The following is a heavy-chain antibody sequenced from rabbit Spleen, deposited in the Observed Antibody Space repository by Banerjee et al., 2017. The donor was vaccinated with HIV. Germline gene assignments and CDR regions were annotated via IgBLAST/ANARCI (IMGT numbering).Heavy chain of an antibody. D-gene: IGHD8-1*01. CDR2: IYAGKGST. CDR1: GFTLSSYW. CDR3: ARDGAGGSYFAL. J-gene: IGHJ4*01. Sequence: QEQLEESGGGLVKPGASLTLTCTASGFTLSSYWMSWVRQAPGKGLEWIGTIYAGKGSTYYASWVNGRFTISKTSSTTVTLQMTSLTAADTATYFCARDGAGGSYFALWGPGTLVTVS. V-gene: IGHV1S45*01.